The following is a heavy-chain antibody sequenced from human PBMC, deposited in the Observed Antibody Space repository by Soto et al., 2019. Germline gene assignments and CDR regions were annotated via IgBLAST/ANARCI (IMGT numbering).Heavy chain of an antibody. CDR3: ARLSYRSFNFDY. Sequence: SGPTLVNPTQTLTLTCTFSGFSLSTSGMCVSWLRQPPGKALEWLALIDRDDDKYYSTSLKTRLTISKDTSKNQVVLTVTNMDPVDTATYFCARLSYRSFNFDYWGQGTLVTVSS. CDR1: GFSLSTSGMC. CDR2: IDRDDDK. J-gene: IGHJ4*02. V-gene: IGHV2-70*01. D-gene: IGHD3-16*02.